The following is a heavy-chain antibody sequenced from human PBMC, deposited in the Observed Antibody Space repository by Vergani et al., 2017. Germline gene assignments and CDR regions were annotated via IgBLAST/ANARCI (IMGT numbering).Heavy chain of an antibody. CDR2: ISARYPST. V-gene: IGHV3-23*01. CDR3: AKDLTGRGGSADY. J-gene: IGHJ4*02. D-gene: IGHD3-10*01. Sequence: EVQLLQSGGGVIQPGGSVRLSCAASGFTFSACPMTWVRQAPGKGLEWVSAISARYPSTYYADSVKGRFTISRDNSKNMLYLQMNSLRAEDTAVYYCAKDLTGRGGSADYWGQGTLVTVSS. CDR1: GFTFSACP.